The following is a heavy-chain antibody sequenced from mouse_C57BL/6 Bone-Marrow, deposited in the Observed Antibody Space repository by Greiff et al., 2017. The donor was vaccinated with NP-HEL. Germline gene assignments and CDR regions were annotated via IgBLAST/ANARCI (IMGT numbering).Heavy chain of an antibody. CDR3: ARTYYGIYFDY. J-gene: IGHJ2*01. V-gene: IGHV5-17*01. CDR1: GFTFSDYG. CDR2: ISSGSSTI. D-gene: IGHD2-10*01. Sequence: DVQLVESGGGLVKPGGSLKLSCAASGFTFSDYGMHWVRQAPEKGLEWVAYISSGSSTIYYADTVKGRFTISRDNAKNTLFLQMTSLRSEDTAMYYCARTYYGIYFDYWGQGTTLTVSS.